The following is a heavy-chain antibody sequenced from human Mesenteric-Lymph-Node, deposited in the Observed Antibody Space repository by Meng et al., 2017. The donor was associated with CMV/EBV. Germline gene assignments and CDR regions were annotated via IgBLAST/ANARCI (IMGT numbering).Heavy chain of an antibody. CDR2: INPNTGGT. V-gene: IGHV1-2*06. CDR1: GYTFTDYY. Sequence: ASVKVSCKASGYTFTDYYIHWVRQTPGQGLEWMGRINPNTGGTKYAQKFQGRVTMTRDTPISTVYMELTRLKSDDTALYYCARGASPVDGCYESLDYWGQGTLVTVSS. J-gene: IGHJ4*02. CDR3: ARGASPVDGCYESLDY. D-gene: IGHD6-19*01.